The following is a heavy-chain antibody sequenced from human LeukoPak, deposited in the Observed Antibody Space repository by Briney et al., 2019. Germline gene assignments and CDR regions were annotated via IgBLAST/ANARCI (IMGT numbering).Heavy chain of an antibody. CDR2: IRYHGSDK. D-gene: IGHD2-2*01. V-gene: IGHV3-30*02. CDR3: ARSPTSWYFDY. J-gene: IGHJ4*02. CDR1: GFTFSGSG. Sequence: PGGSLRLSCAASGFTFSGSGMHWVRQAPGKGLEWVAFIRYHGSDKYYADSVKGQFTISRDNSKNTLYLQMNSLRPEDTSVYFCARSPTSWYFDYWGQGTLVTVSS.